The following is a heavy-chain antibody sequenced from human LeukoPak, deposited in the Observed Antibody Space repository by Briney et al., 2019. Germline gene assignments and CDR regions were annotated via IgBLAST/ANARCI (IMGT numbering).Heavy chain of an antibody. Sequence: NASQTLSLTCTVSGGSISSGGYYWSWIRQPPGKGLEWIGYIYHSGSTYYNPSLKSRVTISVDRSKNQFSLKLSSVTAADTAVYYCARDRYGDYAADYWGQGTLVTVSS. CDR2: IYHSGST. J-gene: IGHJ4*02. CDR3: ARDRYGDYAADY. CDR1: GGSISSGGYY. V-gene: IGHV4-30-2*01. D-gene: IGHD4-17*01.